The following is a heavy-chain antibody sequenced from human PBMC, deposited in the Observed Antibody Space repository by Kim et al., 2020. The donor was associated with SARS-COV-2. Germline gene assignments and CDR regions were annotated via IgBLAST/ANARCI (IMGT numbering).Heavy chain of an antibody. CDR1: GFTFSSYE. V-gene: IGHV3-48*03. D-gene: IGHD4-17*01. CDR3: ASSFETTVAVDY. Sequence: GGSLRLSCAASGFTFSSYEMNWVRQAPGKGLEWVSYISSSGSTIYYADSVKGRFTISRDNAKNSLYLQMNSLRAEDTAVYYCASSFETTVAVDYWGQGTLVTVSS. J-gene: IGHJ4*02. CDR2: ISSSGSTI.